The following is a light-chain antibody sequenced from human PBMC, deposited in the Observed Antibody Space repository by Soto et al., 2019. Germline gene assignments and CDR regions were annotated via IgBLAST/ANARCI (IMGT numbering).Light chain of an antibody. CDR1: SSNIGAGYD. CDR2: SNN. V-gene: IGLV1-40*01. Sequence: QLVLTQPPSVSGAPGQTVIISCTGSSSNIGAGYDVHWYQQLPGTAPKLLIYSNNNRPSGVPDRLSGSKSGTSASLAITGLQVEDEADYYCQSYDSSLSAAVFGGGTKLTVL. J-gene: IGLJ2*01. CDR3: QSYDSSLSAAV.